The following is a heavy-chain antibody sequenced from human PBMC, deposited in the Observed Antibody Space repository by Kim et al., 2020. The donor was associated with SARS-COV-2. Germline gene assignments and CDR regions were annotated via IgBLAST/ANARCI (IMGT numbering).Heavy chain of an antibody. V-gene: IGHV3-7*01. CDR1: GFTFSSYW. CDR3: ARGPPLVVPAAMRFDP. Sequence: GGSLRLSCAASGFTFSSYWMSWVRQAPGKGLEWVANIKQDGSEKYYVDSVKGRFTISRDNAKNSLYLQMNSLRAEDTAVYYCARGPPLVVPAAMRFDPWGQGTLVTVSS. CDR2: IKQDGSEK. D-gene: IGHD2-2*01. J-gene: IGHJ5*02.